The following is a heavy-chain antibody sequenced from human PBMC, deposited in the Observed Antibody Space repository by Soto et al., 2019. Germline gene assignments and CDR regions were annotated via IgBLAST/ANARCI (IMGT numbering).Heavy chain of an antibody. CDR1: GFIFENFG. J-gene: IGHJ5*02. Sequence: HPGGSLRLSCAASGFIFENFGMSWVRQAPGKGLEWISSISGSGFKKYYADSVKDRFTISRDNSKSTVYLELNNLSAEDTAVYHCAKNQGVELVPLATVDWFDPWGQGSVVTVSA. CDR2: ISGSGFKK. CDR3: AKNQGVELVPLATVDWFDP. V-gene: IGHV3-23*01. D-gene: IGHD1-26*01.